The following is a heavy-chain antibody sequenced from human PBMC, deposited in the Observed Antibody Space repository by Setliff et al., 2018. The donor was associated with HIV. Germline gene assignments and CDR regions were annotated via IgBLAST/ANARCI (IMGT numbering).Heavy chain of an antibody. D-gene: IGHD2-15*01. Sequence: SETLSLTCAAYGGSFSNSYYNWIRQPPGKGLEWVGQISHSGSATYNPSLMSRATMSVDTSKNQFSLELRSVTVADTAVYFCAREDASGNHAFDFWGQGKMVTVSS. CDR1: GGSFSNSY. CDR2: ISHSGSA. CDR3: AREDASGNHAFDF. J-gene: IGHJ3*01. V-gene: IGHV4-34*01.